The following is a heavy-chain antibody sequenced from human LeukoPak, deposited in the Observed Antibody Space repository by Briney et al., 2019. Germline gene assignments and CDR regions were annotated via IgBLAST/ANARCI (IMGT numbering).Heavy chain of an antibody. CDR1: GFTFSSYA. CDR3: ARSYGCNLYFDH. CDR2: ISGSGGST. J-gene: IGHJ4*02. Sequence: GGSLRLSCAASGFTFSSYAMSWVRQAPGKGLEWVSAISGSGGSTYYADSVKGRFTISRDNSKNTLYLQMHSLRAEDTAVYYCARSYGCNLYFDHWGQGTLVTVSS. D-gene: IGHD4-23*01. V-gene: IGHV3-23*01.